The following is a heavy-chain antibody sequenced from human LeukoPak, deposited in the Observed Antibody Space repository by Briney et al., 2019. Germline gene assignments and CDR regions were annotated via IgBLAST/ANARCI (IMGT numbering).Heavy chain of an antibody. CDR2: IKEDGTET. D-gene: IGHD5-24*01. CDR3: AKEGRSLQTY. V-gene: IGHV3-7*03. J-gene: IGHJ4*02. Sequence: GGSLRLSCAASGFTFSSYSMNWVRLAPGKGLEWVANIKEDGTETYYVDSVKGRFTISRDNAKNSLYLQMNSLRVEDTAVYYCAKEGRSLQTYWGQGTLVTVSS. CDR1: GFTFSSYS.